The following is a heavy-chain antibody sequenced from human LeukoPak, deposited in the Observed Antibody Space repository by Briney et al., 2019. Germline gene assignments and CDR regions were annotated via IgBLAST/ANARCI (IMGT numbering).Heavy chain of an antibody. CDR2: ISAYNGNT. V-gene: IGHV1-18*01. CDR3: AREGEQQLVGGYYYGMDV. D-gene: IGHD6-13*01. J-gene: IGHJ6*02. CDR1: GYTFTSYG. Sequence: ASVKVSCKASGYTFTSYGISWVRQAPGQGLEWMGWISAYNGNTNYAQKLQGRVTMTTDTSTSTAYMELRSLRSDDTAMYYCAREGEQQLVGGYYYGMDVWGQGTTVTVSS.